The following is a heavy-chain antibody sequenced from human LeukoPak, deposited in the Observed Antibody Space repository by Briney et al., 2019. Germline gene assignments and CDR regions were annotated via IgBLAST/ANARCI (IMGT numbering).Heavy chain of an antibody. V-gene: IGHV4-39*07. Sequence: PSETLSLTCFVSGGSISTNNYHWGWIRQPPGKGLEWIGSIYYSESRYYNPSLKSRVTISVDTSKNQFSLKLNSVTAADTAVYHCARELGDWRGYYMGHFDYWGQGMLVTVSS. CDR2: IYYSESR. D-gene: IGHD3-3*01. CDR1: GGSISTNNYH. J-gene: IGHJ4*02. CDR3: ARELGDWRGYYMGHFDY.